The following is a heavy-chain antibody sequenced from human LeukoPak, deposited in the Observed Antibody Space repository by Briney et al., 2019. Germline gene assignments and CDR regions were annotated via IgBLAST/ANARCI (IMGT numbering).Heavy chain of an antibody. J-gene: IGHJ5*02. V-gene: IGHV5-51*01. CDR3: AAGGASAP. D-gene: IGHD3-16*01. CDR2: ISPGDSGI. CDR1: GYSFTNFW. Sequence: GGSLKISCKGSGYSFTNFWIGWVRQMPGKGLEWMGVISPGDSGIRYSPSFQGQVTISVDKSISTAYLQWSSLKASDSAMYYCAAGGASAPWGQGTLVTVSS.